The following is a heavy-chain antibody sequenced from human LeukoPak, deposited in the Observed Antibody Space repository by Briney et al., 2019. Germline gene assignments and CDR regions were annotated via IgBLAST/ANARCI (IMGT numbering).Heavy chain of an antibody. CDR1: GFSFSKDW. Sequence: KTGGSLRLSCVVSGFSFSKDWTSWVRQAPGKGREWVGRSKAKTDGWATDYAAPVRGRFINSRDESKNTLYVQMNSLQTDDTGFYYCTTDPPGPYWGQGTLVTVSS. CDR2: SKAKTDGWAT. V-gene: IGHV3-15*01. J-gene: IGHJ4*02. CDR3: TTDPPGPY. D-gene: IGHD1-14*01.